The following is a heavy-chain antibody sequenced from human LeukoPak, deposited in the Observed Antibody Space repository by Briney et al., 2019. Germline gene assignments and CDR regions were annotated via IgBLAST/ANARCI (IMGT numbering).Heavy chain of an antibody. Sequence: PGGSLRLSCAASGFTFSSYGMHWVRQAPGKGLEWVAVIVYDGSEKYYKESVKGRFTISRDNSKNTLYLQMDSLRPEDTAVYYCAKDPRTGAVSGIFYFDYWGQGTLLTVSS. D-gene: IGHD6-19*01. CDR3: AKDPRTGAVSGIFYFDY. CDR1: GFTFSSYG. V-gene: IGHV3-30*19. CDR2: IVYDGSEK. J-gene: IGHJ4*02.